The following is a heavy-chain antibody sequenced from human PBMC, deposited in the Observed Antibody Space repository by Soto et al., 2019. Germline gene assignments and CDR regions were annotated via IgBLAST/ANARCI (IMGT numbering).Heavy chain of an antibody. Sequence: GGSLRLSCAASGFTFSSYAMHWVRQAPGKGLEWVAVISYDGSNKYYADSVKGRFTISRDNSKNTLYLQMNSLRAGDTAVYYCARRGIVVVPAAHRNNYYYYGMDVWGQGTTVTVSS. D-gene: IGHD2-2*01. J-gene: IGHJ6*02. CDR2: ISYDGSNK. CDR1: GFTFSSYA. V-gene: IGHV3-30-3*01. CDR3: ARRGIVVVPAAHRNNYYYYGMDV.